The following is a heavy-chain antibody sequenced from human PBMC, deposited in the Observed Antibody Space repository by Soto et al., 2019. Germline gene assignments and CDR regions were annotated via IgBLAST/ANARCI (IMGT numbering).Heavy chain of an antibody. CDR2: INHSGST. V-gene: IGHV4-34*01. J-gene: IGHJ4*02. D-gene: IGHD3-22*01. CDR1: GGSFSGYY. CDR3: ASYSPGDSSGYNPY. Sequence: PSETLSLTCAVYGGSFSGYYWSWIRQPPGKGLEWIGEINHSGSTNYNPSLKSRVTISVDTSKNQFSLKLSSVTAADTAVYYCASYSPGDSSGYNPYWGQGTLVTVSS.